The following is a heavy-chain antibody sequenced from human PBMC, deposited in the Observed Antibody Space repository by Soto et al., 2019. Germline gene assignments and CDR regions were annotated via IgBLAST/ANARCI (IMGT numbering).Heavy chain of an antibody. J-gene: IGHJ6*02. CDR3: AREERLDGYNTKRYYYYYGMDV. D-gene: IGHD5-12*01. CDR1: GFTFSSYA. Sequence: GGSLRLSCAASGFTFSSYAMHWVRQAPGKGLEWVAVISYDGSNKYYADSVKGRFTISRDNSKNTLYLQMNSLRAEDTAVYYCAREERLDGYNTKRYYYYYGMDVWGQGTTVTVSS. CDR2: ISYDGSNK. V-gene: IGHV3-30-3*01.